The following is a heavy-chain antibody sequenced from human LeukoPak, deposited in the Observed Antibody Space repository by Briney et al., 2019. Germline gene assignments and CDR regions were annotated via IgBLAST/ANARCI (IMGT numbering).Heavy chain of an antibody. CDR2: IKQDGSEK. D-gene: IGHD5-18*01. V-gene: IGHV3-7*01. Sequence: GGSLRLSCAASGFTFRSYWMSWVRQAPGKGLEWVANIKQDGSEKYYVDSVKGRFTISRDNAKNSLYLQMNSLRAEDTAVYYCARCGYSYGYLYYYYYGMDVWGQGTTVTVSS. CDR3: ARCGYSYGYLYYYYYGMDV. J-gene: IGHJ6*02. CDR1: GFTFRSYW.